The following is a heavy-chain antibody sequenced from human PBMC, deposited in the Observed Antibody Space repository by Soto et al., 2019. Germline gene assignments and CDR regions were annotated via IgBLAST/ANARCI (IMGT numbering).Heavy chain of an antibody. CDR3: ARGRDGAILDY. V-gene: IGHV4-31*03. CDR1: GGSINNGNYY. Sequence: SETLSLTCTVSGGSINNGNYYWSWIRQLPGKGLEWIGYIHYGASTYYNPSLKSRVTISVDTSKNQFSLKLSSVTAADTAVYYCARGRDGAILDYWGQGTLVTVSS. CDR2: IHYGAST. J-gene: IGHJ4*02.